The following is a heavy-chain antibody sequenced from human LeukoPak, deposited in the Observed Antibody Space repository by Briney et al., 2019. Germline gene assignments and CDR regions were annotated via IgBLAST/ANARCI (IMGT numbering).Heavy chain of an antibody. J-gene: IGHJ3*02. Sequence: GGSLRLSCAASGFTVSSNYMSWVRQAPGKGLEWVSVIYSGGSTYYADSVKGRFTISRDNSKNTLYLQMNSLRAEDTAVYYCARGYCSGGSCYSAHAFDIWGQGTMVTVSS. CDR2: IYSGGST. CDR1: GFTVSSNY. V-gene: IGHV3-66*01. D-gene: IGHD2-15*01. CDR3: ARGYCSGGSCYSAHAFDI.